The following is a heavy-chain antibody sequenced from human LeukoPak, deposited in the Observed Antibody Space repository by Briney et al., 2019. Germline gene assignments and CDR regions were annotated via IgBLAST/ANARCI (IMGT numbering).Heavy chain of an antibody. Sequence: SGTLSLTCTVSGGSISSSSYYWGWIRQPPGKGLEWIGSIYYSGSTYYNPSLKSRVTISVDTSKNQFSLKLSSVTAADTAVYYCARGGVLLYDSSGLSQVYYFDYWGQGTLVTVSS. CDR2: IYYSGST. CDR1: GGSISSSSYY. CDR3: ARGGVLLYDSSGLSQVYYFDY. D-gene: IGHD3-22*01. V-gene: IGHV4-39*01. J-gene: IGHJ4*02.